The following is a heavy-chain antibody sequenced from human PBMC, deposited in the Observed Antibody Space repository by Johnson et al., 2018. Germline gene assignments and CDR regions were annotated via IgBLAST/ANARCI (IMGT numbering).Heavy chain of an antibody. Sequence: VQLVETGGGLIQPGRSLRLSCAVSGFTFSNYGMHWVRQAPGKGLEWVAVISYDGSNKYYADSVKGRFTMSRDNSKNTLYLQMNSLRAEDTAVYYCASCGGDCYGAEYFQHWGQGTLVTVSS. CDR3: ASCGGDCYGAEYFQH. D-gene: IGHD2-21*02. V-gene: IGHV3-30*03. CDR1: GFTFSNYG. J-gene: IGHJ1*01. CDR2: ISYDGSNK.